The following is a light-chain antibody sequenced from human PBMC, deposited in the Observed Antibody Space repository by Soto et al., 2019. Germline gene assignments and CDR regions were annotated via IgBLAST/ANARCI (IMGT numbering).Light chain of an antibody. CDR2: GAS. V-gene: IGKV3-15*01. Sequence: IGRTQSTATLSVSPGERATLSCRASQSVSSKLAWYQQKPGQAPRLLIYGASTRATGIPARFSGSGSGTEFTLTINSLQSEDFAVYYCQHFNNWPLTFGGGTKVDIK. CDR1: QSVSSK. J-gene: IGKJ4*01. CDR3: QHFNNWPLT.